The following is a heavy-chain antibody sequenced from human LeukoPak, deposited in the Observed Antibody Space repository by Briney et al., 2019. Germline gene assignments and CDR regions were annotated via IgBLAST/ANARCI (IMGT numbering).Heavy chain of an antibody. V-gene: IGHV3-74*01. D-gene: IGHD6-13*01. CDR1: GFTFSTYW. Sequence: GGSLRLSCAASGFTFSTYWMHWVRQAPGKGLVWVSRINSAGSSTSYADSVKGRFTISRDNSKNTLYLQMNSLRAEDTAVYYCAKDRSCLAAAGIFDYWGQGTLVTVSS. CDR3: AKDRSCLAAAGIFDY. J-gene: IGHJ4*02. CDR2: INSAGSST.